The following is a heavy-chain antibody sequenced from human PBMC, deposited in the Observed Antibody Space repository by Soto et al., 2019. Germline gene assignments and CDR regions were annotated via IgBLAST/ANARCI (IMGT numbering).Heavy chain of an antibody. CDR3: ARANYYDI. V-gene: IGHV3-66*01. Sequence: EVQLVESGGGLVQPGGSLRLSCAASGFTVSSNYMSWVRQAPGKGLEWVSVIYSGGSTHYADSVKGRFTISRDNSNNTLYVQTNSLRAENTAVYDCARANYYDIWGHGTVVTVSS. CDR2: IYSGGST. CDR1: GFTVSSNY. D-gene: IGHD3-22*01. J-gene: IGHJ4*01.